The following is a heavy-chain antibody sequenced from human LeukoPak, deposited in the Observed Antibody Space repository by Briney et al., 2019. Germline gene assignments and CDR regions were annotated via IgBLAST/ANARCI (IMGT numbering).Heavy chain of an antibody. V-gene: IGHV4-34*01. J-gene: IGHJ4*02. CDR2: INHSGST. Sequence: PSETLSLTCAVYGGSFSGYYWSWIRQPPGKGLEWIGEINHSGSTNYNPSLKSRVTISVDTSKNQFSLKLSSVTAADTAVYYCARGRRGYSYQTFDYWGQGTLVTVSS. CDR3: ARGRRGYSYQTFDY. CDR1: GGSFSGYY. D-gene: IGHD5-18*01.